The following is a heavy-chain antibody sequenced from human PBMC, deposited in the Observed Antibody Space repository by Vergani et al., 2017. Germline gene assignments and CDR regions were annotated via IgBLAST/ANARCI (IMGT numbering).Heavy chain of an antibody. Sequence: EVQLVESGGGLVQPGGSLRLSCAASGFTFSSYWMSWVRQAPGKGLEWVANIKQDGIEKYYVDSVKGRFTISRDNAKNSLYLQMNSRRAEDTAVYYCESVRVVTAAWYYLDYWGQGTLVTVSA. D-gene: IGHD2-2*01. J-gene: IGHJ4*02. CDR2: IKQDGIEK. CDR1: GFTFSSYW. CDR3: ESVRVVTAAWYYLDY. V-gene: IGHV3-7*01.